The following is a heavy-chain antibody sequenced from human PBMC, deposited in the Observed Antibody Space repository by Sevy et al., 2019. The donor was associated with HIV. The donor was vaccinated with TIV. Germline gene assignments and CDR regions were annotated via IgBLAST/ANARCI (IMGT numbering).Heavy chain of an antibody. J-gene: IGHJ4*02. CDR2: IWYDGSNR. CDR1: GFTFSSYG. Sequence: GGSLRLSCGASGFTFSSYGIHWVRQAPGKGLEWVAVIWYDGSNRYYADSVKGRFTISRDNPNNTLYPQMNSLRAEDTAVYYCAKYSQAHFATVREGALDYWGQGTLVTVSS. D-gene: IGHD3-10*01. CDR3: AKYSQAHFATVREGALDY. V-gene: IGHV3-33*06.